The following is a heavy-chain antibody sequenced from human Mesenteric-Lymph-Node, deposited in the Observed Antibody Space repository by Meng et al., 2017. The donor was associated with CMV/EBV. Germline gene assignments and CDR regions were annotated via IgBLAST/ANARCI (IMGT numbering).Heavy chain of an antibody. CDR2: INQDGSES. CDR3: ARGGATQVKRYGMDD. CDR1: GFTFSSYC. J-gene: IGHJ6*02. D-gene: IGHD2-21*01. Sequence: AGSLRLSCAASGFTFSSYCMTWVRQAPGKGLEWVANINQDGSESYYVDSVKGRITISRDNSEKSLFLQMSSLRAEDTGVYSCARGGATQVKRYGMDDWGQGTTVTVSS. V-gene: IGHV3-7*01.